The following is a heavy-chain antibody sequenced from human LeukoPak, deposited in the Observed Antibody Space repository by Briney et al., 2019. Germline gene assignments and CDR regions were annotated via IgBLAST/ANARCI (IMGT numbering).Heavy chain of an antibody. D-gene: IGHD2-2*01. Sequence: GASVKVSCKASGYTFTGYYMHWVRQAPGQGLEWMGWINPNSGNTGYAQKFQGRVTITRNTSISTAYMELSSLRSEDTAVYYCARGREGIVVVPAAPMEVGYYYYMDVWGKGTTVTVSS. CDR3: ARGREGIVVVPAAPMEVGYYYYMDV. J-gene: IGHJ6*03. V-gene: IGHV1-8*03. CDR2: INPNSGNT. CDR1: GYTFTGYY.